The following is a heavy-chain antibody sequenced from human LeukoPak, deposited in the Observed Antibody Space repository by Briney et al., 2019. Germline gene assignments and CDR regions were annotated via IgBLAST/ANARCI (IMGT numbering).Heavy chain of an antibody. CDR1: GGSISSYY. CDR2: IYYSGST. CDR3: ARHELETTRTAGSPFDY. Sequence: SETLSLTCTVSGGSISSYYWSWIRQPPGKGLEWIGYIYYSGSTNYNPSLKSRVTISVDTSKNQFSLNLSSVTASDTAVYSCARHELETTRTAGSPFDYWGQGTLVTVSS. J-gene: IGHJ4*02. V-gene: IGHV4-59*08. D-gene: IGHD1-1*01.